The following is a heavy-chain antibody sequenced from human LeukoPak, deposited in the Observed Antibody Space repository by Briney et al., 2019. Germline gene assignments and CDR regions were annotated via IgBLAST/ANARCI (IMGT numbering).Heavy chain of an antibody. CDR1: GFTFSSYS. D-gene: IGHD3-16*01. V-gene: IGHV3-21*04. CDR2: ISSSSSYI. CDR3: ARVVHGGSNWFDP. Sequence: PGGSLRLSCAASGFTFSSYSMNWVRQAPGKGLEWVSSISSSSSYIYYADSVKGRFTISRDNSKNTMYLQMNSLRAEDTAVYYCARVVHGGSNWFDPWGQGTLVTVSS. J-gene: IGHJ5*02.